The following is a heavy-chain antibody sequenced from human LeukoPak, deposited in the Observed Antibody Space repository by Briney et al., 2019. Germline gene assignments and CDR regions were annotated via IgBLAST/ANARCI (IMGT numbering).Heavy chain of an antibody. CDR2: ISGSGGST. D-gene: IGHD3-3*01. CDR1: GFTFSSYA. J-gene: IGHJ4*02. CDR3: AREGPEKKDDFWSGYYVDY. Sequence: GGSLRLSCAASGFTFSSYAMSWVRQAPGKGLEWVSAISGSGGSTYYADSVKGRFTISRDNSKNTLYLQMNSLRAEDTAVYYCAREGPEKKDDFWSGYYVDYWGQGTLVTVSS. V-gene: IGHV3-23*01.